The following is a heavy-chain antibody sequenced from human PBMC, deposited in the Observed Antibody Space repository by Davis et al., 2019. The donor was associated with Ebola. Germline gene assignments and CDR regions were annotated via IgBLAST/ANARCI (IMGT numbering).Heavy chain of an antibody. CDR3: ARVSSMVRNYYQGMDV. Sequence: GESLKISCKASGYSFTNYWIGWVRQMPGKGLEWMEIIYPDDSDTRYSPSFQGQVTISADKSITTAYLQWSSLKASDTAMYYCARVSSMVRNYYQGMDVWGQGTTVTVSS. CDR2: IYPDDSDT. J-gene: IGHJ6*02. D-gene: IGHD5-18*01. V-gene: IGHV5-51*01. CDR1: GYSFTNYW.